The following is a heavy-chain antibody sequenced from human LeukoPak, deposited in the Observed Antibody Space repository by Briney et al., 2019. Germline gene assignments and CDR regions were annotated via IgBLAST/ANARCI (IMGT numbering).Heavy chain of an antibody. Sequence: PSETLSLTCAVYGGSFSGYYWSWIRQPPGKGLEWIGEINHSGSTNYNPSLKSRVTISVDTSKNQFSLKLSSVTAADTAVYYCAQGGYCSGGSCYSEYFQHWGQGTLVTVSS. CDR1: GGSFSGYY. CDR2: INHSGST. V-gene: IGHV4-34*01. J-gene: IGHJ1*01. D-gene: IGHD2-15*01. CDR3: AQGGYCSGGSCYSEYFQH.